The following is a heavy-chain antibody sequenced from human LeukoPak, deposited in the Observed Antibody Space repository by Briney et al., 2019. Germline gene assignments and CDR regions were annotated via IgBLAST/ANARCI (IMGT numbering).Heavy chain of an antibody. CDR3: ARSPPGYYDSSGYFDY. V-gene: IGHV4-31*11. CDR2: IYYSGST. J-gene: IGHJ4*02. D-gene: IGHD3-22*01. CDR1: GGSFSGYY. Sequence: PSETLSLTCAVYGGSFSGYYWSWIRQHPGKGLEWIGYIYYSGSTYYNPSLKSRVTISVDTSKNQFSLKLSSVTAADTAVYYCARSPPGYYDSSGYFDYWGQGTLVAVSS.